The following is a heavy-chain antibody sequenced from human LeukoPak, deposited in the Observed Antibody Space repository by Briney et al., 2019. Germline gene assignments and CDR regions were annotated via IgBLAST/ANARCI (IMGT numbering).Heavy chain of an antibody. Sequence: PGGSLRLSCAASGFTFSSYSMNWVRQAPGKGLEWVSSISSSSSYIYYADSVKGRFTISRDNAKNSLYLQMNSLRAEDTAVYYCARTSLGRDYTPDYWGQGTLVTVSS. V-gene: IGHV3-21*01. J-gene: IGHJ4*02. D-gene: IGHD4-11*01. CDR1: GFTFSSYS. CDR2: ISSSSSYI. CDR3: ARTSLGRDYTPDY.